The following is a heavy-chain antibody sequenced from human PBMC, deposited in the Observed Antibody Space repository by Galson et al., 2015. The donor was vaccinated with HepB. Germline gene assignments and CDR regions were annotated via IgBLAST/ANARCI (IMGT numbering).Heavy chain of an antibody. D-gene: IGHD3/OR15-3a*01. CDR1: GFSLNSRGVG. Sequence: PALVKPTQTLTLTCTFSGFSLNSRGVGVGWIRQPPGKALEWLALIFWDDDQRYTPLLKSRLSVTQDTSQNQVVLKLTSVDPVDTATYYCAHMDLGLTSFAYWGQGTLVTVSS. CDR3: AHMDLGLTSFAY. J-gene: IGHJ4*02. V-gene: IGHV2-5*02. CDR2: IFWDDDQ.